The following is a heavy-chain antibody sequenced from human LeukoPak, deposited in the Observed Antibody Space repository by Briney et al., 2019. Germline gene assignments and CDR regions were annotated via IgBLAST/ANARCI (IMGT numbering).Heavy chain of an antibody. J-gene: IGHJ5*02. CDR3: ARDRNYYGSGSYRGWFDP. D-gene: IGHD3-10*01. CDR1: GFTFSSYG. CDR2: IWYDGSNK. V-gene: IGHV3-33*01. Sequence: GGSLRLPCAASGFTFSSYGMHWVRQAPGKGLEWVAVIWYDGSNKYYADSVKGRFTISRDNSKNTLYLQMYSLRAEDTAVYYCARDRNYYGSGSYRGWFDPWGQGTLVTVSS.